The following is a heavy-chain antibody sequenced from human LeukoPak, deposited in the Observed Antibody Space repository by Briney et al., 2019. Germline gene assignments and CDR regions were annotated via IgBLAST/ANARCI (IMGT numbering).Heavy chain of an antibody. CDR1: GFTFSSYG. CDR3: AKDNNGSHGLDFDY. Sequence: GGSLRLSCAASGFTFSSYGMHWVRQAPGKGLEWVAFIRYDGSNKYYADSVKGRFTISRDNSKNTLYLQMNSLRAEDTAVYYCAKDNNGSHGLDFDYWGQGTLVTVSS. V-gene: IGHV3-30*02. J-gene: IGHJ4*02. CDR2: IRYDGSNK. D-gene: IGHD1-26*01.